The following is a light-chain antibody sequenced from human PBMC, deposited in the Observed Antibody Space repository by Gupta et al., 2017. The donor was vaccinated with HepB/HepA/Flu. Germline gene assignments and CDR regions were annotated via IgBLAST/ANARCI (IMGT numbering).Light chain of an antibody. V-gene: IGLV3-21*02. J-gene: IGLJ3*02. Sequence: SSVLTQPPSVSVAPGETVRITCGGNNIGSYSVHWYHQTPGQAPVPGLHADSDRPSGIPDRFSGSNSGNTATLTISRVEVGDEADYYGQVWDRDSEHVVFGGGTKV. CDR2: ADS. CDR1: NIGSYS. CDR3: QVWDRDSEHVV.